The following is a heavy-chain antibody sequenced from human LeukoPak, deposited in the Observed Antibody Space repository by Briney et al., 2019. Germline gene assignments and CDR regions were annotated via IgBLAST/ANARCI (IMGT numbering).Heavy chain of an antibody. J-gene: IGHJ5*02. CDR1: GYTFTSYD. CDR2: MNPNSGNT. V-gene: IGHV1-8*01. CDR3: AREGTYYDFWSGYFQHWFDP. D-gene: IGHD3-3*01. Sequence: ASLKVSCKASGYTFTSYDINWVRQATGQGLEWMGWMNPNSGNTGYAQKFQGRVTMTRNTSISTAYMELSSLRSEDTAVYYCAREGTYYDFWSGYFQHWFDPWGQGTLVTVSS.